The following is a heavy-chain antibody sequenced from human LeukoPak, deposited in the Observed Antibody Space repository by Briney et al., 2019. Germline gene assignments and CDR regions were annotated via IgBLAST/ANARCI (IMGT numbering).Heavy chain of an antibody. CDR3: ARVGPTMVRGVIAGDWFDP. J-gene: IGHJ5*02. D-gene: IGHD3-10*01. V-gene: IGHV4-34*01. Sequence: SETLTLTCAVYGGSFSGYYWSWIRQPPGKGLEWIGEINHSGSTNYNPSLKSRVTISVDTSKNQFSLKLSSVTAADTAVYYCARVGPTMVRGVIAGDWFDPWGQGTLVTVSS. CDR2: INHSGST. CDR1: GGSFSGYY.